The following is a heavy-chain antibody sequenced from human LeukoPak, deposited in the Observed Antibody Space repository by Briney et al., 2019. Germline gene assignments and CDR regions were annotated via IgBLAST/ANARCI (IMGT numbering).Heavy chain of an antibody. Sequence: SETLSLTCAVSGGSISSGGYSWSWIRQSPGKGLEWIGYIYYSGRTYYNPSLKSRVTISVDTSKNQFSLKLTSVTAADTAVYYCARGAGSGSSYRVYNWFDPWGQGTQVTVSS. D-gene: IGHD3-10*01. CDR1: GGSISSGGYS. J-gene: IGHJ5*02. CDR2: IYYSGRT. V-gene: IGHV4-30-4*07. CDR3: ARGAGSGSSYRVYNWFDP.